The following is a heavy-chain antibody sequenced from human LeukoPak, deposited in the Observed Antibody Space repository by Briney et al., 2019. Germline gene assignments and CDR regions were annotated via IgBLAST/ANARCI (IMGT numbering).Heavy chain of an antibody. J-gene: IGHJ4*02. CDR2: IYHSGST. CDR1: GGSISSGGYS. Sequence: SQTLSLTCAVSGGSISSGGYSWSWIRQPPGKGLEWIGYIYHSGSTYYNPSLKSRVTISVDRSKNQFSLKLSSVTAADTAVYYCARGRGATIPFPPDYWGQGTLVTVSS. CDR3: ARGRGATIPFPPDY. V-gene: IGHV4-30-2*01. D-gene: IGHD5-12*01.